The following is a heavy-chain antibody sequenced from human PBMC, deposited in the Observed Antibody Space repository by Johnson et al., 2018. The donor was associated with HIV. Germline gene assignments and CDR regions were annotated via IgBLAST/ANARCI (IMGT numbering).Heavy chain of an antibody. Sequence: VQLVESGGGLVKPGGSLRLSCAASGFTFINAWMNWVRQAPGKGPEWVGRINTKNDGGTTDYAAPVKGRFSNSRDDSKNTLYLQMNSLKTEDTGVYYCTTDQVGRNYGGMYHIWGQGTLVTVSS. D-gene: IGHD4-17*01. V-gene: IGHV3-15*01. CDR1: GFTFINAW. CDR3: TTDQVGRNYGGMYHI. J-gene: IGHJ3*02. CDR2: INTKNDGGTT.